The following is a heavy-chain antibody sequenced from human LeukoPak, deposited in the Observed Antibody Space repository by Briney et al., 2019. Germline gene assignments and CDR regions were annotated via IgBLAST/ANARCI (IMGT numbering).Heavy chain of an antibody. V-gene: IGHV3-30*18. CDR1: GFTFSSYG. D-gene: IGHD1-26*01. CDR3: AKETGRWELE. Sequence: PGGSLRLSCAASGFTFSSYGIHWVRQAPGXGLEWVAVISNDGSNKYYADSVKGRFTISRDNSKNTLYLQMNSLRAEDTAVYYCAKETGRWELEWGQGTLVTVSS. CDR2: ISNDGSNK. J-gene: IGHJ4*02.